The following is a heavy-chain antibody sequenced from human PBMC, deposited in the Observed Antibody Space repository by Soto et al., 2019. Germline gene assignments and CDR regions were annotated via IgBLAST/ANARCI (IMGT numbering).Heavy chain of an antibody. V-gene: IGHV4-39*01. CDR3: ARPTSIVVVTGENYFDY. J-gene: IGHJ4*02. CDR2: IYYSGST. Sequence: QLQLQESGPGLVKPSETLSLTCTVSGGSISSSSYYWGWIRQPPGKGLEWIGSIYYSGSTYYNPSRKSRVTISVDPSKNQFALKRSSVTAADTAVYYCARPTSIVVVTGENYFDYWGQGTLVTVSS. CDR1: GGSISSSSYY. D-gene: IGHD2-21*02.